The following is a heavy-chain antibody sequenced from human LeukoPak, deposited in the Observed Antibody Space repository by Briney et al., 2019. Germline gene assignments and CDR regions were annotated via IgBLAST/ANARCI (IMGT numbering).Heavy chain of an antibody. D-gene: IGHD6-13*01. V-gene: IGHV3-21*01. J-gene: IGHJ3*02. CDR3: ARVGYSADAFDI. CDR2: ISSSSSYI. CDR1: GFTFSSYS. Sequence: GGSLRLPCAASGFTFSSYSMNWVRQAPGKGLEWVSSISSSSSYIYYADSVKGRFTISRDNAKNSLYLQMNSLRAEDTAVYYCARVGYSADAFDIWGQGTMVTVSS.